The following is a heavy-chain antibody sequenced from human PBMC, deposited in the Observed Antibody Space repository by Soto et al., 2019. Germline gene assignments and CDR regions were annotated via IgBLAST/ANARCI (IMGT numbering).Heavy chain of an antibody. D-gene: IGHD3-22*01. J-gene: IGHJ3*01. CDR3: ARDRDPDSRGDAFAF. CDR1: GGSISSGGFY. Sequence: SETLSLTCTVSGGSISSGGFYWTWIRHRPGKGLEWIGYIFYSGRTYYNPSLKSRITISVDTSKNQFSLKLSSVTAADTAVYYCARDRDPDSRGDAFAFCGQGTMVTVSS. CDR2: IFYSGRT. V-gene: IGHV4-31*03.